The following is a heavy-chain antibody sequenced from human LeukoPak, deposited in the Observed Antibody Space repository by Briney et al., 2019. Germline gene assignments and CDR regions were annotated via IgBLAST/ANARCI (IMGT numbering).Heavy chain of an antibody. J-gene: IGHJ4*01. Sequence: SETLSLTCTISGDYIGGINYYGGWIRQPPGKGLEWIVSMSYSGHTYYNPSLKSRVTTSIDTSKNQLSLNLKSVTAADTAVYYCARDRDVDDFDSWGHGTLVTVSS. CDR3: ARDRDVDDFDS. D-gene: IGHD2-15*01. CDR1: GDYIGGINYY. V-gene: IGHV4-39*07. CDR2: MSYSGHT.